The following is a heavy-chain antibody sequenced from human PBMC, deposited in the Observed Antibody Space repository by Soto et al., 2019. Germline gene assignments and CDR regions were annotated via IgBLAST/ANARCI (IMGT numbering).Heavy chain of an antibody. CDR3: ARDSDYYGSGAFDY. D-gene: IGHD3-10*01. CDR2: IIPILGIA. Sequence: QVQLVQSGAEVKKPGSSVKVSCKASGGTFSSYTISWVRQAPGQGLEWMGRIIPILGIANYAQKFQGRVTITADKSTSTGYMELSSLRSEDTAVYYCARDSDYYGSGAFDYWGQGTLVTVSS. J-gene: IGHJ4*02. CDR1: GGTFSSYT. V-gene: IGHV1-69*08.